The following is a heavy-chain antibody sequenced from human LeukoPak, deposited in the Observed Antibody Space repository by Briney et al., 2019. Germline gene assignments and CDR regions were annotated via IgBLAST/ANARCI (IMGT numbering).Heavy chain of an antibody. D-gene: IGHD1-26*01. CDR2: ISNSGSSI. J-gene: IGHJ4*02. CDR1: GFTFSSYS. Sequence: GGSLRLSCAASGFTFSSYSMNWVRQAPGKGLEWVSSISNSGSSIYYADSVKGRFTISRDNAKNSLYLQMNSLRAEDTAVYYCVTEVSGSFPTWGQGTLVTVSS. V-gene: IGHV3-21*01. CDR3: VTEVSGSFPT.